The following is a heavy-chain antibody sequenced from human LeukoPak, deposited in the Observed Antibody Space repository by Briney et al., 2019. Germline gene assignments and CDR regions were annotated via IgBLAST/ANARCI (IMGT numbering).Heavy chain of an antibody. J-gene: IGHJ3*02. Sequence: GGSLRLSCAASGFTFSSYAMSWVRQAPGKGLEWVSAISGSGGSTYYADSVKGRFTISRDNTKNTLYLQMNSLRAEDTAVYYCARETSGDYGEGAFDIWAKGQWSPSLQ. V-gene: IGHV3-23*01. CDR2: ISGSGGST. CDR1: GFTFSSYA. D-gene: IGHD4-17*01. CDR3: ARETSGDYGEGAFDI.